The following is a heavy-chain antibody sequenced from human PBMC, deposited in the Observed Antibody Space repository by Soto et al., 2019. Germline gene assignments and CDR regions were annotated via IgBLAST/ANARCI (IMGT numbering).Heavy chain of an antibody. V-gene: IGHV3-30-3*01. Sequence: PGGSLRLSCAASGFTFSSYAMHWVRQAPGKGLEWVAVISYDGSNKYYADSVKGRFTISRDNSKNTLYLQMNSLRAEDTAVYYCASAPLTIFGYYYGMDVWGQGTTVTVSS. CDR3: ASAPLTIFGYYYGMDV. CDR1: GFTFSSYA. CDR2: ISYDGSNK. D-gene: IGHD3-3*01. J-gene: IGHJ6*02.